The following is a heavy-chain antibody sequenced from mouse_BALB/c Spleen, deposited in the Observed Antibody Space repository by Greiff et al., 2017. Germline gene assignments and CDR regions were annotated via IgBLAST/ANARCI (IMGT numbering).Heavy chain of an antibody. D-gene: IGHD2-4*01. CDR1: GYTFTSYW. CDR3: TREGLYYDYEDYAMDY. CDR2: IYPSDSYT. V-gene: IGHV1-69*02. Sequence: QVQLQQPGAELVRPGASVKLSCKASGYTFTSYWINWVKQRPGQGLEWIGNIYPSDSYTNYNQKFKDKATLTVDKSSSTAYMQLSSPTSEDSAVYYCTREGLYYDYEDYAMDYWGQGTSVTVSS. J-gene: IGHJ4*01.